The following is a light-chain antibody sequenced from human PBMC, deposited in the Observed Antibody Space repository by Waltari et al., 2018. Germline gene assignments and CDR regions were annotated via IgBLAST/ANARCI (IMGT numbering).Light chain of an antibody. Sequence: EIVMTQSPATLSLSPGARATLPCRASQSVSSSYLSWYQQKPGQAPRLLIYGASTRATGIPARFSGSGSGTDFTLTISSLQPEDFAVYYCQQDYNLPRGTFGQGTKVEIK. J-gene: IGKJ1*01. CDR2: GAS. CDR3: QQDYNLPRGT. CDR1: QSVSSSY. V-gene: IGKV3D-7*01.